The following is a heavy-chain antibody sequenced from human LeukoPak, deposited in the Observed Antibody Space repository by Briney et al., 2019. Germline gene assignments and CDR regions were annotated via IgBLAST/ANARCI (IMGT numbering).Heavy chain of an antibody. V-gene: IGHV1-2*06. CDR2: INPNSRGT. CDR1: GYTSTGYY. CDR3: ASDYDLLTGYYKVPIEHAFDI. Sequence: ASVKVSCKASGYTSTGYYMHWVRQAPGQGLEWMGRINPNSRGTKYAQKFQGRVTMTMDTSISTAYMELSRLRSDDTAVYYCASDYDLLTGYYKVPIEHAFDIWGQGTMVTVSS. J-gene: IGHJ3*02. D-gene: IGHD3-9*01.